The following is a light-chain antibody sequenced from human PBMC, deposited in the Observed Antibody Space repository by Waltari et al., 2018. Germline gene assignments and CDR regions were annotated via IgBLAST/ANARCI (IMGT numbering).Light chain of an antibody. CDR1: NIGSRS. CDR3: HVWDANTVM. J-gene: IGLJ3*02. V-gene: IGLV3-21*02. CDR2: LDS. Sequence: SSVLTPAPSVSVAPGQTATVPCGCANIGSRSIHWYQQKPGRAPVLVVYLDSDRPSGIPERFSGSKAGNAATLTISRVEAGDEADYYCHVWDANTVMFGGGTKLTVL.